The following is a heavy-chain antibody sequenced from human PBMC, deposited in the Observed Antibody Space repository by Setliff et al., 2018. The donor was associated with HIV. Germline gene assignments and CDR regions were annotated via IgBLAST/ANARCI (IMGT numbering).Heavy chain of an antibody. CDR3: ARNQMGWDTYSVVNYFDP. CDR2: INPDNSLT. Sequence: ASVKVSCKASGYKFTGHYVHWVRQAPGQGLQWMGRINPDNSLTTYAEYFEGRVTLTRDTSTNTAYMELRRLRSEDTAIYFCARNQMGWDTYSVVNYFDPWGQGTLVTVSS. D-gene: IGHD2-21*01. J-gene: IGHJ5*02. V-gene: IGHV1-2*02. CDR1: GYKFTGHY.